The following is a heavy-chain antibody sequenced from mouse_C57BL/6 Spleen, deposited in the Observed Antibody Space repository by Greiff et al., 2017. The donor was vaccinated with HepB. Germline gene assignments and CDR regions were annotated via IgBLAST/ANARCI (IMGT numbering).Heavy chain of an antibody. CDR1: GFTFSSYA. Sequence: EVQVVESGGGLVKPGGSLKLSCAASGFTFSSYAMSWVRQAPEKRLEWVATISDGGSYTYYPDNVKGRFTISRDNAKNNLYLQMSHLKSEDTAMYYCARDKKLSYAMDYWGQGTSVTVSS. CDR3: ARDKKLSYAMDY. V-gene: IGHV5-4*01. J-gene: IGHJ4*01. CDR2: ISDGGSYT. D-gene: IGHD3-2*02.